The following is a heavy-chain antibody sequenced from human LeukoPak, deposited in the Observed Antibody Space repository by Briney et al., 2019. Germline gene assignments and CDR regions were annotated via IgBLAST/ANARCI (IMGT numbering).Heavy chain of an antibody. CDR1: GFTFSSYE. J-gene: IGHJ4*02. Sequence: GGSLRLSCAASGFTFSSYEMNWVRQAPGKGLEWVSYISSSGSTIYYADSVKGRFTISRDNAKNSLYLQMNSLRAEDTAVYYCASVPPTYYYGSGSYYSDYWGQETLVTVSS. CDR2: ISSSGSTI. V-gene: IGHV3-48*03. D-gene: IGHD3-10*01. CDR3: ASVPPTYYYGSGSYYSDY.